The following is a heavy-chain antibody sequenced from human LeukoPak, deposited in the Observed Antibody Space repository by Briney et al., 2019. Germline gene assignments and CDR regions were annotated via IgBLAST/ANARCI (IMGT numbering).Heavy chain of an antibody. D-gene: IGHD1-26*01. V-gene: IGHV3-23*01. CDR2: ISGSGGRT. CDR1: GFAFSSSA. Sequence: PGGSLRLSCAASGFAFSSSAMSWVRQAPGKGLDWVSAISGSGGRTYYADSVKGRFTISRDNSKNTLYPQMNSLRAEDTAVYYCVKESSVSYGDYWGQGTLVTVSS. J-gene: IGHJ4*02. CDR3: VKESSVSYGDY.